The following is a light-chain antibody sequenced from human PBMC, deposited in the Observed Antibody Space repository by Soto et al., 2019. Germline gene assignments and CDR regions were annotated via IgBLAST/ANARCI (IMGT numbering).Light chain of an antibody. J-gene: IGKJ4*01. CDR2: DSS. CDR1: QSVDTF. Sequence: EIVLTQSPDTLSLSPGDRATLSCRASQSVDTFLSWYQQKPGQAPRLFIYDSSTRAAGIPDRFSGSGSGTDFTLTISSLEPEDFAVYYCQQRRNLLSFGGGTKVDIK. CDR3: QQRRNLLS. V-gene: IGKV3-11*01.